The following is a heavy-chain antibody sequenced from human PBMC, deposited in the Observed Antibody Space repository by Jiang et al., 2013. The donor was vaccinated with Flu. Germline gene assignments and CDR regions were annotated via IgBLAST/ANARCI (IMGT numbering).Heavy chain of an antibody. D-gene: IGHD2-15*01. CDR2: IIPILGIA. CDR3: ARDEPYCSGGSCYSSRAWFDP. CDR1: TFSSYT. V-gene: IGHV1-69*04. Sequence: TFSSYTISWVRQAPGQGLEWMGRIIPILGIANYAQKFQGRVTITADKSTSTAYMELSSLRSEDTAVYYCARDEPYCSGGSCYSSRAWFDPWGQGTLVTVSS. J-gene: IGHJ5*02.